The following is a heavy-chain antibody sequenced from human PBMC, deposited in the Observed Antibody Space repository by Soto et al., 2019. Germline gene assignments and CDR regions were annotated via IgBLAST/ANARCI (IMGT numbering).Heavy chain of an antibody. Sequence: NPSETLSLTCTVSGGSISSSSYYWGWIRQPPGKGLEWIGSIYYSGTTYYNPSLKSRVTISVDTSKNQFSLKLSSVTAADTAVYYFSRHRDSSGYYYARDLYYFDYWGQGALVT. V-gene: IGHV4-39*01. D-gene: IGHD3-22*01. CDR2: IYYSGTT. J-gene: IGHJ4*02. CDR1: GGSISSSSYY. CDR3: SRHRDSSGYYYARDLYYFDY.